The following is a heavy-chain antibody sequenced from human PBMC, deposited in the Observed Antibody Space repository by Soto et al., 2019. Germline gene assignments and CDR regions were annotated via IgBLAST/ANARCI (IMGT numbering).Heavy chain of an antibody. CDR1: GFTFSDYY. Sequence: GGSLRLSCAASGFTFSDYYMSWIRQAPGKGLEWVSYISSSGSTIYYADSVKGRFTISRDNAKNSLYLQMNSLRAEDTAVYYCARDAPNDGSSWSPLYYYYYYGMDVWGQGTTVTVSS. CDR3: ARDAPNDGSSWSPLYYYYYYGMDV. J-gene: IGHJ6*02. CDR2: ISSSGSTI. V-gene: IGHV3-11*01. D-gene: IGHD6-13*01.